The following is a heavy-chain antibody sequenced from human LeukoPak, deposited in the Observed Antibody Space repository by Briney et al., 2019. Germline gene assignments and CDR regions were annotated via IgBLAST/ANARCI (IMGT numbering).Heavy chain of an antibody. CDR1: GLTVITND. J-gene: IGHJ4*02. Sequence: GGSLRLSCAASGLTVITNDMTWVRQAPGKGREWVSVLYSDGNTKYADSVQGRFTISRDNSKNTLYLEMNSLSPDDTAVYYCARGVEPLAANTLAYWGQGTLVTVSS. V-gene: IGHV3-53*01. D-gene: IGHD1-14*01. CDR3: ARGVEPLAANTLAY. CDR2: LYSDGNT.